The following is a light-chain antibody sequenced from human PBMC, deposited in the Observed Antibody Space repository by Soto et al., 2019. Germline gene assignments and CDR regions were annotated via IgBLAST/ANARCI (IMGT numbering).Light chain of an antibody. CDR2: EVS. CDR3: SSYTSSSTVV. J-gene: IGLJ2*01. Sequence: QSALTQPASVSGSPGQSITISCTGTSSDVGGYNYVSWYQQHPGKAPKLMIYEVSNRPSGVSNRFSGSKSGNTASLTISGLQAKDEADYYCSSYTSSSTVVFGGGTQLTVL. CDR1: SSDVGGYNY. V-gene: IGLV2-14*01.